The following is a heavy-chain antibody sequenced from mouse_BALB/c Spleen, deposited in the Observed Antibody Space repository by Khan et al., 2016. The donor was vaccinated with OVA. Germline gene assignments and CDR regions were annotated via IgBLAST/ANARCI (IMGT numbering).Heavy chain of an antibody. Sequence: EVQLQESGPSLVKPSQTLSLTCSVTGDSITTGYWNWIRKFPGNNLEYMGYIIYTGYTYYNPSLKSRISITRHTSNNQYYLQLNSVTDEDTATCYCARSTYRYAFVYWGQGTLVTVSA. CDR3: ARSTYRYAFVY. V-gene: IGHV3-8*02. D-gene: IGHD2-14*01. J-gene: IGHJ3*01. CDR2: IIYTGYT. CDR1: GDSITTGY.